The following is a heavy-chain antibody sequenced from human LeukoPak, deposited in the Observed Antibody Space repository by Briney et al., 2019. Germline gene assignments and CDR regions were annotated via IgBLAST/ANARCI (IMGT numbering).Heavy chain of an antibody. D-gene: IGHD3-10*01. Sequence: GGSLRLSCTASGFTFRSYAMSWVRQAPGKGVEWVSAMSNSGGSTYYADSVKGRFTISRDNSKNTLYLQTISLRAEDTAVYYCAKDDGSGFGRGYFDYWGQGTLVTVSS. V-gene: IGHV3-23*01. CDR1: GFTFRSYA. CDR2: MSNSGGST. CDR3: AKDDGSGFGRGYFDY. J-gene: IGHJ4*02.